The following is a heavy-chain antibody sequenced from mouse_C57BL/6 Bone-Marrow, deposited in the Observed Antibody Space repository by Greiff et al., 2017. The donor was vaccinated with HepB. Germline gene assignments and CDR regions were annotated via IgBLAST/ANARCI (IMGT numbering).Heavy chain of an antibody. CDR3: ARCGALLLSFYYAMDY. D-gene: IGHD1-1*01. Sequence: QVQLQQSGAELMKPGASVKLSCKATGYTFTGYWIEWVKQRPGHGLEWIGEILPGSGSTNYNEKFKGKATFTADTSSNTAYMQLSSLTTEDSAIYYCARCGALLLSFYYAMDYWGQGTSVTVSS. CDR2: ILPGSGST. V-gene: IGHV1-9*01. CDR1: GYTFTGYW. J-gene: IGHJ4*01.